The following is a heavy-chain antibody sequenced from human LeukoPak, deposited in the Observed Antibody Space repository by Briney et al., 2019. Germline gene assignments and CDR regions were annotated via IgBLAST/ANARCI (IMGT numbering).Heavy chain of an antibody. Sequence: PGGSLRLSCAASGFTFSSYAMSWVRQAPGKGLEWVSAMSADGGGTYIADSVKGRCPISRDNSKSTLYLQMNSLRAEDTAIYYCAKSSGTSTYYFNYGGQGILVTV. CDR2: MSADGGGT. J-gene: IGHJ4*02. CDR3: AKSSGTSTYYFNY. CDR1: GFTFSSYA. D-gene: IGHD3-22*01. V-gene: IGHV3-23*01.